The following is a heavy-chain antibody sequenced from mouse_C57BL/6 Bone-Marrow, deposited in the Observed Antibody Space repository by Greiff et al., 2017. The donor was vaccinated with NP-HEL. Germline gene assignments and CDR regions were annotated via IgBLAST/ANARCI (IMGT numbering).Heavy chain of an antibody. J-gene: IGHJ4*01. D-gene: IGHD2-4*01. Sequence: VQLQQSGAELVKPGASVKMSCKASGYTFTTYPIEWMKQNHGKSLEWIGNFHPYNDDTKYNEKFKGKATLTVEKSSSTVYLELSRLTSDDSAVYYCARGESYDYDGSHAMDYWGQGTSVTVSS. V-gene: IGHV1-47*01. CDR1: GYTFTTYP. CDR3: ARGESYDYDGSHAMDY. CDR2: FHPYNDDT.